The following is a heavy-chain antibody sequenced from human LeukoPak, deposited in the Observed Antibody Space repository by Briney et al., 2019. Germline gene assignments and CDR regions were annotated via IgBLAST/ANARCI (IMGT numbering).Heavy chain of an antibody. CDR3: AKEYSSGWFDY. Sequence: GGSLRLSCAASGFTFSTYGMHWVRQAPGKGLEWVALISYDERNKNYADSVKGRFTISRDNSKNTLYLQMNSMRAEDTAVYYCAKEYSSGWFDYWGQGTLVTVSS. V-gene: IGHV3-30*18. D-gene: IGHD6-19*01. CDR1: GFTFSTYG. J-gene: IGHJ4*02. CDR2: ISYDERNK.